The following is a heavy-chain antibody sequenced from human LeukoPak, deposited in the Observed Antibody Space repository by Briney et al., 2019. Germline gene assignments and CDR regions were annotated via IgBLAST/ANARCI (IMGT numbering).Heavy chain of an antibody. CDR3: AKGGKWDVTPFDY. Sequence: IGGSSGITYYADSVKGRFTISRDNSKNTLYLQVNSLRAEDTAVYYCAKGGKWDVTPFDYWGQGTLVTVSS. CDR2: IGGSSGIT. D-gene: IGHD1-26*01. V-gene: IGHV3-23*01. J-gene: IGHJ4*02.